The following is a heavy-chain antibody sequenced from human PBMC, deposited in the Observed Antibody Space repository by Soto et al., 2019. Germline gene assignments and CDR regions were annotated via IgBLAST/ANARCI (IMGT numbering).Heavy chain of an antibody. CDR1: GFTFSSYG. V-gene: IGHV3-30*18. CDR2: ISYGGSNK. Sequence: QVQLVESGGGVVQPGRSLRLSCAASGFTFSSYGMHWVRQAPGKGLEWVAVISYGGSNKYYADSVKGRFTISRDNSKNTLYLQMNNLRAEDPAVYYCAKDKCISTSCYRLYNWCDPWGQGTLVTVSS. J-gene: IGHJ5*02. CDR3: AKDKCISTSCYRLYNWCDP. D-gene: IGHD2-2*01.